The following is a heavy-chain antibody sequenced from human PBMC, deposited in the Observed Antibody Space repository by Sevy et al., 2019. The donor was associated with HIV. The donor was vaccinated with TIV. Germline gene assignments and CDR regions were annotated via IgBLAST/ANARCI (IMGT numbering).Heavy chain of an antibody. CDR3: AKDPFSRLPERAFDY. V-gene: IGHV3-23*01. J-gene: IGHJ4*02. Sequence: GGSLRLSCAASGFTFSNYAMSWVRQAPGKGLEWVSAMSGSGGGTYYADSVKGRFTISRDNSKNTLYLQMSSLRAEDTAVYYSAKDPFSRLPERAFDYWGQGTLVTVSS. CDR1: GFTFSNYA. CDR2: MSGSGGGT.